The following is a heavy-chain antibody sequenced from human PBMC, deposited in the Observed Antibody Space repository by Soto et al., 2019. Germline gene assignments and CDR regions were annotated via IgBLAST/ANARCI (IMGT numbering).Heavy chain of an antibody. D-gene: IGHD3-10*01. J-gene: IGHJ4*02. CDR3: ARGELTYYYGSGSWGAPSY. CDR2: IYYSGST. V-gene: IGHV4-39*01. CDR1: GGSISSSSYY. Sequence: SETLSLTCTVSGGSISSSSYYWGWIRQPPGKGLEWIGSIYYSGSTYYNPSLKSRVTISVDTSKNQFSLKLSSVTAADTAVYYCARGELTYYYGSGSWGAPSYWGQGTLVTVSS.